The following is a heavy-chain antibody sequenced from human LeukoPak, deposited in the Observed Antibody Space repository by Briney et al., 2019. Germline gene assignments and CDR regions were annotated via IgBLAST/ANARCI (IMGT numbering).Heavy chain of an antibody. V-gene: IGHV4-34*01. CDR3: ARDLMITFGGVIPTLDY. CDR1: GASFSGYY. J-gene: IGHJ4*02. CDR2: INHSGST. Sequence: SETLSLTCAVYGASFSGYYWTWIRQPPGKGLEWIGQINHSGSTNYNPSLKSRVTISVDTSKNQFSLKLSSVTAADTAVYYCARDLMITFGGVIPTLDYWGQGTLVTVSS. D-gene: IGHD3-16*02.